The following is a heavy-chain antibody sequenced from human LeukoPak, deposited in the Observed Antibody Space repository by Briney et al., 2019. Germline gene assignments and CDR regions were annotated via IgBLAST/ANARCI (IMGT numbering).Heavy chain of an antibody. Sequence: ASVKVSCKVSGYTLTELSMHWVRQAPGKGLGWMGGFDPEDGETIYAQKFQGRVTMTEDTSTDTAYMELSSLRSEDTAVYYCATFDYGDYGNRDYWGQGTLVTVSS. V-gene: IGHV1-24*01. D-gene: IGHD4-17*01. J-gene: IGHJ4*02. CDR3: ATFDYGDYGNRDY. CDR1: GYTLTELS. CDR2: FDPEDGET.